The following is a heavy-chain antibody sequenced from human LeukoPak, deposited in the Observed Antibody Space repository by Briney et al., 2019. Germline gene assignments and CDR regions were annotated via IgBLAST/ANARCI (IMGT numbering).Heavy chain of an antibody. J-gene: IGHJ4*02. D-gene: IGHD3-22*01. CDR2: INPNGGDT. CDR1: GYTFTAYY. CDR3: AVPSSGYYFYFDD. V-gene: IGHV1-2*02. Sequence: ASVKVSCKASGYTFTAYYMHWVRQAPGQGLEWMGWINPNGGDTNYAQKFQGRVTMTRDTSISAACMELSRLRSDDTAVYYCAVPSSGYYFYFDDWGQGTLVTVSS.